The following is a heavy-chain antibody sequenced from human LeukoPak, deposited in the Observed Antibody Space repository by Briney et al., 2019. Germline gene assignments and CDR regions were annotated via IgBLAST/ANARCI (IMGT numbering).Heavy chain of an antibody. CDR2: ISSNGGST. D-gene: IGHD4-17*01. CDR3: VKDTNYGAHYFDY. J-gene: IGHJ4*02. V-gene: IGHV3-64D*06. CDR1: GFTFSSYA. Sequence: HPGGSLRLSCSASGFTFSSYAMHWVRQAPGKGLEYVSAISSNGGSTYYADSVKGRFTISRDNSKNTLYLQMSSLRAEDTAVHYCVKDTNYGAHYFDYWGQGTLVTVSS.